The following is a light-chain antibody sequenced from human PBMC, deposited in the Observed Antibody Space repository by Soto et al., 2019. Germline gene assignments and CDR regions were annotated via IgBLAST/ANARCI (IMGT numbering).Light chain of an antibody. CDR2: EVS. J-gene: IGKJ1*01. CDR1: QRVSGW. V-gene: IGKV1-39*01. Sequence: DIQMTQSPSALSASLGDTATIXXRASQRVSGWVAWDQQKPGKAPKVXIDEVSALPRGVPSRFSGSGSGTDYTLTSSSLQPEDFATYYCQQSYKTPQTFGPGTKVEIK. CDR3: QQSYKTPQT.